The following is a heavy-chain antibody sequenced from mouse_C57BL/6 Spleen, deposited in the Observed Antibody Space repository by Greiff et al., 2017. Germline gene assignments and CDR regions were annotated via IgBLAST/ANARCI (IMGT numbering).Heavy chain of an antibody. CDR1: GFTFTDYY. J-gene: IGHJ3*01. Sequence: EVKLMESGGGLVQPGGSLSLSCAASGFTFTDYYMSWVRQPPGKALEWLGFIRNKANGSTTEYSASVKGRFTISRDNSQSILYLQMNALRAEDSATYYCARYYYGSSYAAWFAYWGQGTLVTVSA. CDR2: IRNKANGSTT. V-gene: IGHV7-3*01. CDR3: ARYYYGSSYAAWFAY. D-gene: IGHD1-1*01.